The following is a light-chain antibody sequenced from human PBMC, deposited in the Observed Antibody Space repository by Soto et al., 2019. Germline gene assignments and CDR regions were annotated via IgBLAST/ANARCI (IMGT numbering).Light chain of an antibody. V-gene: IGKV1-33*01. CDR1: QDIRNF. CDR3: QRYDHLPRYT. CDR2: DAS. J-gene: IGKJ2*01. Sequence: DIQMTQSPSSLSASVGDRVTITCQASQDIRNFLNWYQQKPGKAPRLLIYDASNLETGVPSRFSGSGSGTNFTFTISSLQPEDIATYYCQRYDHLPRYTFGQGTKVDIK.